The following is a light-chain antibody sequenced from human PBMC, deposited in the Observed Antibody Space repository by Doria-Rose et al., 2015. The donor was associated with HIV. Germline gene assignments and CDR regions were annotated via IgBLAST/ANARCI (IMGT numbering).Light chain of an antibody. Sequence: TQSPGTLSLSPGERATLSCRASQSVSANYLAWCQQRPGQSPRLLIYGASSRATDIPDRFSGSGSGTDFTLTISRPEPEDFAVYYCHQYASSRTFGQGTKVEIK. CDR2: GAS. CDR3: HQYASSRT. V-gene: IGKV3-20*01. CDR1: QSVSANY. J-gene: IGKJ1*01.